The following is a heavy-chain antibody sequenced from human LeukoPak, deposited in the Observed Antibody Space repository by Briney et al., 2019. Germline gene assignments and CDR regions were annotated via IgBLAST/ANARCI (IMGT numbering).Heavy chain of an antibody. CDR2: IYYSGST. D-gene: IGHD6-13*01. J-gene: IGHJ2*01. V-gene: IGHV4-39*01. CDR3: ARVYYSSSYDYWYFDL. CDR1: GGSISSSSYY. Sequence: SSETLSLTCTVSGGSISSSSYYWGWIRQPPGKGLEWIGSIYYSGSTYYNPSLKSRVTISVDTSKNQFSLKLSSVTAADTAVYYCARVYYSSSYDYWYFDLWGRGTLVTVSS.